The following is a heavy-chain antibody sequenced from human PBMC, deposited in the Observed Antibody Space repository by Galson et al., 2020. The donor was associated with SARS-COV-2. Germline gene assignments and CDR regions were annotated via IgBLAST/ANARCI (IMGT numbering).Heavy chain of an antibody. V-gene: IGHV3-11*04. CDR1: GFTFRDYY. CDR3: ARVGDDVIGAFDI. D-gene: IGHD3-16*01. Sequence: SLKISCAASGFTFRDYYMSWIRQAPGKGLEWLSYISSSGSTIYYADSVKGRFTISRDNAKNSLYLQMNSLRAEDTAVYYCARVGDDVIGAFDIWGQGTMVTVSS. CDR2: ISSSGSTI. J-gene: IGHJ3*02.